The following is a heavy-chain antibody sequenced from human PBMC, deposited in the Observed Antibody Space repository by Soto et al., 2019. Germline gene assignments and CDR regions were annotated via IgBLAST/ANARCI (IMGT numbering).Heavy chain of an antibody. Sequence: QVQLVQSGAEVKKPGASVKVSCKASGYTFTSYGISWVRQAPGQGLEWMGWIRAYNGNTNYAQKPXGRVTMTTATSPSPGYMGPRSLGSDDTAVYFCAGDLPTMGVWGQGTTVTVSS. J-gene: IGHJ6*02. CDR2: IRAYNGNT. CDR3: AGDLPTMGV. CDR1: GYTFTSYG. V-gene: IGHV1-18*01.